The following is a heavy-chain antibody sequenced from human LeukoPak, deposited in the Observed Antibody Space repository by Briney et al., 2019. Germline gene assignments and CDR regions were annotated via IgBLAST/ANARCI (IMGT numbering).Heavy chain of an antibody. D-gene: IGHD3-10*01. CDR1: GYTFTGYY. Sequence: ASVKVSCKASGYTFTGYYMHWVRQAPGQGLEWMGWINPNSGGTNYAQKFQGRVTMTRDASISTAYMELSRLRSDDTAVYYCARASVLWFGDLDYWGQGTLVTVSS. CDR3: ARASVLWFGDLDY. J-gene: IGHJ4*02. V-gene: IGHV1-2*02. CDR2: INPNSGGT.